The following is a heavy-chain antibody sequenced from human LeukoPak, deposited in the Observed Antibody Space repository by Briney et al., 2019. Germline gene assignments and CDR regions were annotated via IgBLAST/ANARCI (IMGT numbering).Heavy chain of an antibody. V-gene: IGHV3-23*01. J-gene: IGHJ4*02. CDR3: AKRGIVIRGILVIGYHQEAYHYDY. CDR1: GISLSNYA. CDR2: ISGRGGST. D-gene: IGHD3-10*01. Sequence: GGSLRLSCVVSGISLSNYAMTWVRQAPGKGLEWVSYISGRGGSTTYADSAKGRFTISRDTSLNTLYLQMTSLRAEDTAVYFCAKRGIVIRGILVIGYHQEAYHYDYWGQGVLVTVSS.